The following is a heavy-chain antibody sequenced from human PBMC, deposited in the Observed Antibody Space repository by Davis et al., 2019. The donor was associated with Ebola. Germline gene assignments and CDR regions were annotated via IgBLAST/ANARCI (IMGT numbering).Heavy chain of an antibody. CDR3: AREGAYCSSTSCYVDY. CDR1: GYTFTSHN. CDR2: FKPSDGRT. J-gene: IGHJ4*02. Sequence: ASVKVSCKASGYTFTSHNMHWVRQAPGQGLEWMGIFKPSDGRTSYAQKFQGRVTITRDTSASTAYMELSSLRSEDTAVYYCAREGAYCSSTSCYVDYWGQGTLVTVSS. V-gene: IGHV1-46*01. D-gene: IGHD2-2*01.